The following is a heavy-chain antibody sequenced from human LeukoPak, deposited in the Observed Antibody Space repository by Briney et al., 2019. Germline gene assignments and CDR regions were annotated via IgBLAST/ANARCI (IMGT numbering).Heavy chain of an antibody. Sequence: RPGGSLRLSCAASGFTFSSYSMNWVRQAPGKGLEWVSSISSSSSYIYYADSVKGRFTISRDNAKNSLYLQMNSLRAEDTAVYYCASGTYYYDSSGNTGGDYWGQGTLVTVSS. J-gene: IGHJ4*02. V-gene: IGHV3-21*01. CDR2: ISSSSSYI. CDR1: GFTFSSYS. CDR3: ASGTYYYDSSGNTGGDY. D-gene: IGHD3-22*01.